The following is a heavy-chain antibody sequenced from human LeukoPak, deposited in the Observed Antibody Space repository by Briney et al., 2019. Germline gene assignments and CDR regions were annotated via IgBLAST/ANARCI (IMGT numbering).Heavy chain of an antibody. CDR3: ARQRGSSGTINWLEP. Sequence: GGSLKISCQGSGYSFSTYCIGWVRQWPGEGVEWMGVIYPEESDNIYRPSFQGQVTISADRSIRTAYLQWTSLKASDTAMYHCARQRGSSGTINWLEPWGQGTLVTVSS. J-gene: IGHJ5*02. V-gene: IGHV5-51*01. CDR1: GYSFSTYC. CDR2: IYPEESDN. D-gene: IGHD3-10*01.